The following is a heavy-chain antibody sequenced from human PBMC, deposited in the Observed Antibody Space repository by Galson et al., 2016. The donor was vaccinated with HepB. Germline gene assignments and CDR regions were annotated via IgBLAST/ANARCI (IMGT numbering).Heavy chain of an antibody. V-gene: IGHV4/OR15-8*02. Sequence: SETLSLTCAVSGASITSTNWWNWIRQPPGEGLEWIGEIHHGGDTNYNPSLKSRVTMSIDKSKNQFSLKLNSVTAADTAAYYCARGLGLDTWGQGTLATVPS. CDR3: ARGLGLDT. D-gene: IGHD3/OR15-3a*01. J-gene: IGHJ5*02. CDR1: GASITSTNW. CDR2: IHHGGDT.